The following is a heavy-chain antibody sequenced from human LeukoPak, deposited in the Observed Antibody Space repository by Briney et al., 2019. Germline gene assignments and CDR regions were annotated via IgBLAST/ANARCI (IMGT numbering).Heavy chain of an antibody. D-gene: IGHD6-13*01. CDR2: FDPEDGYT. V-gene: IGHV1-24*01. CDR3: ATDTLRSHSIAAAGTPRD. CDR1: RYTLPELS. Sequence: ASVKVSRKVSRYTLPELSMHWVRPAPGKGLEWMGGFDPEDGYTIYAQKVQGRVTMTEDTATDTAYMELSSLRSEDTAVYYCATDTLRSHSIAAAGTPRDWGQRTLVTVSS. J-gene: IGHJ4*02.